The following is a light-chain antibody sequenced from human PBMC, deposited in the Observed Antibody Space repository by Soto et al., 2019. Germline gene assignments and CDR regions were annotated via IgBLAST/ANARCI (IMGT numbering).Light chain of an antibody. CDR3: QQRSNWPPFT. CDR2: DAS. Sequence: PGERATLSCRASQSVSSYLAWYQQKPGQAPRLLIYDASNRATGIPARFSGSGSGTDFTLTTSSLEPEDFAVYYCQQRSNWPPFTFGPGTKVDIK. J-gene: IGKJ3*01. CDR1: QSVSSY. V-gene: IGKV3-11*01.